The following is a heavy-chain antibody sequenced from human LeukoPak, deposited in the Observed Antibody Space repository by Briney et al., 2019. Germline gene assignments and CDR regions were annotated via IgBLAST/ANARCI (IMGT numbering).Heavy chain of an antibody. J-gene: IGHJ6*02. Sequence: SETLSLTCTVSGGSFSSGSYYWSWIRQPPGKGLEWIGYIYYSGSTNYNPSLKGRVTISVDTSKNQFSLKLSSVTAADTAVYYCARDHYDILTGRRDIYYYYGMDVWGQGTTVTVSS. CDR3: ARDHYDILTGRRDIYYYYGMDV. CDR2: IYYSGST. D-gene: IGHD3-9*01. CDR1: GGSFSSGSYY. V-gene: IGHV4-61*01.